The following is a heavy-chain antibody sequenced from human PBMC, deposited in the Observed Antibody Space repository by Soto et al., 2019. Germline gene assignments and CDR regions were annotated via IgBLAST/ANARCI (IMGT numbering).Heavy chain of an antibody. D-gene: IGHD4-17*01. Sequence: QVQLVQSGAEVKKPGSSVKVSCKASGGTFSSYAISWVRQAPGQGLEWMGGINPIFGTANYAQKCQGRVTHTGDESTREAYMELSSLRDENTAVYYCARDRPPAYGDYGGYWFDPWGQGTLVTVSS. V-gene: IGHV1-69*01. CDR1: GGTFSSYA. CDR2: INPIFGTA. CDR3: ARDRPPAYGDYGGYWFDP. J-gene: IGHJ5*02.